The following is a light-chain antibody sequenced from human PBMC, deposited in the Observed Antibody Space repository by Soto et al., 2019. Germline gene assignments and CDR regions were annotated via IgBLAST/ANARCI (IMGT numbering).Light chain of an antibody. J-gene: IGKJ1*01. CDR1: QSISGW. V-gene: IGKV1-5*01. CDR3: QQYKSYSRT. Sequence: DIQMTQSPSTLSASVGDRVTMTCRASQSISGWLAWYQQKPGKAPKLLIFDVSSLERGVPSRFSGSGSGTEFTLTISNLQPDDFANYYCQQYKSYSRTFGQGTTVDIK. CDR2: DVS.